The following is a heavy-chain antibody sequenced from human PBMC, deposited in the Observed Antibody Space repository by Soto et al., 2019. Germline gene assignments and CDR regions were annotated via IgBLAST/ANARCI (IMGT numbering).Heavy chain of an antibody. CDR3: AKDQIAARRPHYYYYGMDV. CDR1: GFTFSSYA. V-gene: IGHV3-23*01. D-gene: IGHD6-6*01. Sequence: GGSLRLSCAASGFTFSSYAMSWVRQAPGKGLEWVSAISGSGGSTYYADSVKGRFTISRDNSKNTLYLQMNSLRAEDTAVYYCAKDQIAARRPHYYYYGMDVWGQGTTVTVSS. J-gene: IGHJ6*02. CDR2: ISGSGGST.